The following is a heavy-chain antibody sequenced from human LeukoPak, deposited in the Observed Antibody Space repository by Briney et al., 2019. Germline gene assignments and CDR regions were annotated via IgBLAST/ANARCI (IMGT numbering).Heavy chain of an antibody. J-gene: IGHJ4*02. V-gene: IGHV3-21*01. D-gene: IGHD3-22*01. Sequence: GGSLRLSCAASGFTFSSYAMSWVRQAPGRGLEWVSSSSSSSSYKYYADSVKGRFTISRDNAKNSLYLQMNSLRAEDTAAYYCAREGDDSSGYSYQPPDYWGQGTLVTVSS. CDR3: AREGDDSSGYSYQPPDY. CDR1: GFTFSSYA. CDR2: SSSSSSYK.